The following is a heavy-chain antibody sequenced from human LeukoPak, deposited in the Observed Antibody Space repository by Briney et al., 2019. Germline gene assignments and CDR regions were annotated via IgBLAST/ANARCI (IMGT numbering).Heavy chain of an antibody. V-gene: IGHV1-3*01. Sequence: ASVKVSCKASGYTFTSYAMHWVRQAPGQRLEWMGCINAGNGNTKYSQKFQGRVTITRDTSASTAYMELSSLRSEDTAVYYCARVRQQPNWFDPWGQGTLVTVSS. CDR2: INAGNGNT. CDR3: ARVRQQPNWFDP. CDR1: GYTFTSYA. D-gene: IGHD6-13*01. J-gene: IGHJ5*02.